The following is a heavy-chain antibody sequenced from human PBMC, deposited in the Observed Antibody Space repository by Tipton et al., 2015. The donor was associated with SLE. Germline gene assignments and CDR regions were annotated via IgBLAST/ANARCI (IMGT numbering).Heavy chain of an antibody. CDR1: GDSISSYY. Sequence: TLSLPCTVSGDSISSYYWSWSRQPPGKGLEWIGYIYTSGRTSYNPSLKRRVTISGDTSKNQYSLQMSSVTAADTAGYYCARNPITMVRGVIPGAFHIWRQATSVTVSS. CDR2: IYTSGRT. D-gene: IGHD3-10*01. V-gene: IGHV4-4*08. J-gene: IGHJ3*02. CDR3: ARNPITMVRGVIPGAFHI.